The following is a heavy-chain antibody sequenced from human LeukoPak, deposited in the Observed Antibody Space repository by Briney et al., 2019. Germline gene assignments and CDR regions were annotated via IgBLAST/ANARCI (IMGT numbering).Heavy chain of an antibody. Sequence: SETLSLTCAVYGGSFSGYYWSWIRQPPGKGLEWIGEINHSGSTNYNPSLKSRVTISVDTSKNQFSLKLSSVTAADTAVYYCATYDNGSGYYHPNWFDPWGQGTLVTVSS. J-gene: IGHJ5*02. V-gene: IGHV4-34*01. CDR2: INHSGST. D-gene: IGHD3-10*01. CDR1: GGSFSGYY. CDR3: ATYDNGSGYYHPNWFDP.